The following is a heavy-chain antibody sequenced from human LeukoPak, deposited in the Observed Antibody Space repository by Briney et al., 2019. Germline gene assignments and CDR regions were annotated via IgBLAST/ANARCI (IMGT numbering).Heavy chain of an antibody. J-gene: IGHJ5*02. V-gene: IGHV3-48*03. Sequence: GGSLRLSCAASGFTFSSYEMNWVRQAPGKGLDWFSYISSSGSTIYYADSVKGRFTISRDNARNSLYLQMNSLRAEDTAVYYCARWAAAIGIDWFDPWGQGTLVTVSS. CDR3: ARWAAAIGIDWFDP. CDR1: GFTFSSYE. D-gene: IGHD2-2*01. CDR2: ISSSGSTI.